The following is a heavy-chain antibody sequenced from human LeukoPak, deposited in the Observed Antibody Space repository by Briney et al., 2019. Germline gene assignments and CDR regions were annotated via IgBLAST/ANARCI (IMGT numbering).Heavy chain of an antibody. D-gene: IGHD1-26*01. V-gene: IGHV3-23*01. CDR2: ISGSGGNT. CDR3: AKEKGQWESPDY. Sequence: GGSLRLSCAASGFTFSSYAMSWVRQAPGKGLEWVSAISGSGGNTFYADSVKGRFTISRDNSKNTLFLQMDSLTSEDTSLYYCAKEKGQWESPDYWGQGTLVTVSS. CDR1: GFTFSSYA. J-gene: IGHJ4*02.